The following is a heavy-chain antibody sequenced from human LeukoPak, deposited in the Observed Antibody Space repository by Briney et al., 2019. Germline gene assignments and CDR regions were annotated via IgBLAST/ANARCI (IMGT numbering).Heavy chain of an antibody. D-gene: IGHD2-2*01. CDR2: IYTSGST. CDR3: AREGVGWSYASDLFDY. CDR1: GGSISSGSYY. V-gene: IGHV4-61*02. J-gene: IGHJ4*02. Sequence: PSETLSLTCTVSGGSISSGSYYWSWIRQPAGKGLEWIGRIYTSGSTNYNPSLKSRVTISVDTSKNQFSLKLSSVTAADTAVYYCAREGVGWSYASDLFDYWGQGTLVTVSS.